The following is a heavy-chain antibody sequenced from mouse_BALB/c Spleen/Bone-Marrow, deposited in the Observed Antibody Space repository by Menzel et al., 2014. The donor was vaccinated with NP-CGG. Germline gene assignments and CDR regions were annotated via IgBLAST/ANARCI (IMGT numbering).Heavy chain of an antibody. V-gene: IGHV4-1*02. CDR3: ARLGYYGALAY. CDR2: INPDSSTI. CDR1: GFDFSSYW. D-gene: IGHD1-1*01. Sequence: EVKLLESGGGLVQPGGSLKLSCAASGFDFSSYWMSWVRQAPGKGLEWIGEINPDSSTINYTPSLKDKFIISRDNAKNTLYLQMSKVRSEDTALYYCARLGYYGALAYWGQGTLVTVSA. J-gene: IGHJ3*01.